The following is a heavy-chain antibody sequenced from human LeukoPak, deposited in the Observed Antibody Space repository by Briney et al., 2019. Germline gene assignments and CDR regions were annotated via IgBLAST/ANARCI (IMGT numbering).Heavy chain of an antibody. CDR2: ISYDGSNK. J-gene: IGHJ1*01. Sequence: GGSLRLSCAASGFTFSSYAMYWVRQAPGKGLEWVAVISYDGSNKYYADSVKGRFTISRDNSKNTLYLQMNSLRAEDTAVYYCAREYADYGPPDSWGQGTLVTVSS. CDR3: AREYADYGPPDS. CDR1: GFTFSSYA. D-gene: IGHD4-17*01. V-gene: IGHV3-30-3*01.